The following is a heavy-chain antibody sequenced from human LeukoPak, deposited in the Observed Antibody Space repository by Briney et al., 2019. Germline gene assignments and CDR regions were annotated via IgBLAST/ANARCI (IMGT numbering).Heavy chain of an antibody. CDR1: GGSISSYY. CDR3: ARGGWGLFDY. CDR2: IYYSGST. J-gene: IGHJ4*02. Sequence: KSSETLSLTCTVSGGSISSYYWSWIRQPPGKGLEWIGYIYYSGSTNYNPSLKSRVTISVDTSKNQFSLKLRSVTAADTADYFCARGGWGLFDYWGQGIVVTVSS. V-gene: IGHV4-59*08. D-gene: IGHD5-12*01.